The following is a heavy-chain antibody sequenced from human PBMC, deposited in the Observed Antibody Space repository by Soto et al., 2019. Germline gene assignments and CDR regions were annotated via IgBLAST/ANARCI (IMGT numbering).Heavy chain of an antibody. Sequence: SQTLSLTCAITGDSVSSNSAGWSWVRQSPSRGLEWLGRTYYRSKWYYEYAVSVRGRITINPDTSKNQYSLQLNSVTPEDTAVYFCARGEQYSGRIFDHWGQGTPVTVSS. V-gene: IGHV6-1*01. CDR1: GDSVSSNSAG. J-gene: IGHJ4*02. CDR2: TYYRSKWYY. CDR3: ARGEQYSGRIFDH. D-gene: IGHD1-26*01.